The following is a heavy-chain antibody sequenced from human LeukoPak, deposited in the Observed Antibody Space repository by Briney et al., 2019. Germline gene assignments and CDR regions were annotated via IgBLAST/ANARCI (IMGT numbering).Heavy chain of an antibody. Sequence: SETLSLTXTVSAYSISNDNYWAWIRQSPGKGLEWIGSIYHSGTAYYNPSLKSRVTISVDTSKNQFSLKLSSVTATDTAVYYCAKEVARRTGGFDPWGQGTLVTVSS. V-gene: IGHV4-38-2*02. CDR1: AYSISNDNY. J-gene: IGHJ5*02. D-gene: IGHD3/OR15-3a*01. CDR2: IYHSGTA. CDR3: AKEVARRTGGFDP.